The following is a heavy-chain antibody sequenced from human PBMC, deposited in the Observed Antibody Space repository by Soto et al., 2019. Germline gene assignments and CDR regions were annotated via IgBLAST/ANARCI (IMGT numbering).Heavy chain of an antibody. J-gene: IGHJ4*02. V-gene: IGHV4-39*01. Sequence: SETLSLTCTVSGGSISSSSYYWGWIRQPPGKGLEWIGSIYYSGSTYYNPSLKSRVTISVDTSKNQFSLKLSSVTAADTAVYYCARHRERFGELSNFEYWGQGTLLTVSS. CDR3: ARHRERFGELSNFEY. D-gene: IGHD3-10*01. CDR1: GGSISSSSYY. CDR2: IYYSGST.